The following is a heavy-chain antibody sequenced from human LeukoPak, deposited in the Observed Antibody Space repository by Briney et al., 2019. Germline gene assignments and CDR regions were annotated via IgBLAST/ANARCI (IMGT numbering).Heavy chain of an antibody. CDR2: ISYDGSNK. CDR3: AREGLYGSGSYYSD. Sequence: PGGSLRLSCAASGFTFSSYAMHWVRQAPGKGLEWVAVISYDGSNKYYADSVKGRFTISRDNSKNTLYLQMNSLRAEDTAVYYCAREGLYGSGSYYSDGGQGTLVTVSS. D-gene: IGHD3-10*01. V-gene: IGHV3-30-3*01. CDR1: GFTFSSYA. J-gene: IGHJ4*02.